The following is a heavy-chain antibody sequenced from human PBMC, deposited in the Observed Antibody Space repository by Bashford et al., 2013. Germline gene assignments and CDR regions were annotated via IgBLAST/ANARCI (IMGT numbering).Heavy chain of an antibody. CDR2: VYYSGST. CDR1: GGSITSYY. V-gene: IGHV4-59*08. CDR3: ARSFDRSVGWSYYFDY. D-gene: IGHD6-19*01. J-gene: IGHJ4*02. Sequence: SETLSLTCTVSGGSITSYYWSWMRQAPGRGLEWIGYVYYSGSTNYNPSLKSRVTMSVDRSKTQFSLKLSSVTAADTAVYFCARSFDRSVGWSYYFDYWGQGTLVTVSS.